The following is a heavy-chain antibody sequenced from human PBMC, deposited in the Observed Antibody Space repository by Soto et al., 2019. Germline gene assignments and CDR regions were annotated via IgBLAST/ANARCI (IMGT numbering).Heavy chain of an antibody. J-gene: IGHJ5*02. Sequence: QVQLQESGPGLVKPSQTLSLTCTVSGGSISSGGYYWSWIRQHPGKGLEWIGYIYYSGSTYYNPSLKSRVTISVDKSKNQFSLKLSSVTAADTAVYYCAREAHHYYKYWFDPWGQGTLVTVSS. CDR3: AREAHHYYKYWFDP. V-gene: IGHV4-31*03. D-gene: IGHD1-26*01. CDR1: GGSISSGGYY. CDR2: IYYSGST.